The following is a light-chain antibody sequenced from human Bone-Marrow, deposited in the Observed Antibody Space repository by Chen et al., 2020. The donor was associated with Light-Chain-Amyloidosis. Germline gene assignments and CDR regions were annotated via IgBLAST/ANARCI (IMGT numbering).Light chain of an antibody. CDR2: EVN. V-gene: IGLV2-23*02. Sequence: QSALTQPASVSGSPGQPITISCTGTSNDVGGYNLVSWYQQYPGEAPKLIIYEVNKRPSGLSNRFSGSKSDNTASLTISGLQAEDEADYYCCSYAGSSTDVFGTGTKVTVL. CDR1: SNDVGGYNL. J-gene: IGLJ1*01. CDR3: CSYAGSSTDV.